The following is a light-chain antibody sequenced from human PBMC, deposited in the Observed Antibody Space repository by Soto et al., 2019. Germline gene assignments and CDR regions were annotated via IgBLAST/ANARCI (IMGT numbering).Light chain of an antibody. CDR1: NSNIGNNY. CDR2: DNN. J-gene: IGLJ2*01. CDR3: GTWDSSLSAGV. V-gene: IGLV1-51*01. Sequence: QSVLTQPPSVSAAPGQQVTVSCSGSNSNIGNNYVSWFQQLPGTAPKLLIYDNNKRPSGIPDRFSGSKSGTSATLGITGLQTGDEADYYCGTWDSSLSAGVFGGGTKVTVL.